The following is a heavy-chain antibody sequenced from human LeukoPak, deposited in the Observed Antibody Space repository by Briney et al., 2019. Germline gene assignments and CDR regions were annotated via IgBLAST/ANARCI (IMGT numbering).Heavy chain of an antibody. CDR1: GVSISSYY. Sequence: SETLSLTCTGSGVSISSYYWSWIRQPPGKGLEWIGYIYYSGSTNYNPSLKSRVTISVDTSKNQFSLKLSSVTAADTAVYYCARGRDYYGSGTWGQRTLVTVSS. D-gene: IGHD3-10*01. J-gene: IGHJ5*02. CDR3: ARGRDYYGSGT. CDR2: IYYSGST. V-gene: IGHV4-59*01.